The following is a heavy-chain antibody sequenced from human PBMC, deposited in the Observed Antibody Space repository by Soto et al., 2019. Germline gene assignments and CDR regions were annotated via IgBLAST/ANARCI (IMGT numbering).Heavy chain of an antibody. CDR3: ARGGDSSRSTTIVFAY. CDR2: IYYSGTT. V-gene: IGHV4-59*12. Sequence: TVAGGTSVDYVGSWIRQTTVKGLEWIGYIYYSGTTNYNPSLKSRVTISVDTSKNQFSLKLNSVTASDTAVYYCARGGDSSRSTTIVFAYRGQGTLVPGSS. D-gene: IGHD5-18*01. J-gene: IGHJ4*02. CDR1: GGTSVDYV.